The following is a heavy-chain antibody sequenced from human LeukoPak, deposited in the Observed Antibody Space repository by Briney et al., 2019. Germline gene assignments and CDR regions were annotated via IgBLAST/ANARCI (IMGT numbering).Heavy chain of an antibody. CDR1: GFTFSSYD. V-gene: IGHV3-23*01. D-gene: IGHD3-3*01. Sequence: GGSLRLSCAASGFTFSSYDMSWVRQAPGKGLEWVSAISGSGGSTYYADSVKGRFTISRDNSKNTLYLQMNSLRAEDTAVYYCAKHYDFWSGYYNDYWGQGTLVTVSS. CDR2: ISGSGGST. CDR3: AKHYDFWSGYYNDY. J-gene: IGHJ4*02.